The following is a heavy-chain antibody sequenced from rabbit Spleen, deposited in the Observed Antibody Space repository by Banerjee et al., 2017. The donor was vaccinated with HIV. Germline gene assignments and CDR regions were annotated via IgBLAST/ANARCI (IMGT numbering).Heavy chain of an antibody. J-gene: IGHJ6*01. CDR3: ARVGYAGYSGYGYPYNMDL. V-gene: IGHV1S40*01. CDR2: IAGSSSDFT. CDR1: GFSFSSSDY. Sequence: QSLEESGGGLVQPEGSLALTCKASGFSFSSSDYICWVRQAPGKGLEWISCIAGSSSDFTYSATWAKGRFTISKASSTKVTLQMSNLTGADTATYFCARVGYAGYSGYGYPYNMDLWGQGTLVTVS. D-gene: IGHD6-1*01.